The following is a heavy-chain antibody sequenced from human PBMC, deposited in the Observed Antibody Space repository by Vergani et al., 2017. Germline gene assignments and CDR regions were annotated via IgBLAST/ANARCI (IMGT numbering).Heavy chain of an antibody. Sequence: EVQLVESGGGLVQPGGSLRLSCAASGFTFSSYSMNWVRKAPGKGVEWVSYISSSSSTIYYADSVKGRFTISRDNAKNSLYLQMNSLRAEDTAVYYCAKDMSPNGGYFDLWGRGTLVTVSS. V-gene: IGHV3-48*01. J-gene: IGHJ2*01. D-gene: IGHD3-16*01. CDR1: GFTFSSYS. CDR3: AKDMSPNGGYFDL. CDR2: ISSSSSTI.